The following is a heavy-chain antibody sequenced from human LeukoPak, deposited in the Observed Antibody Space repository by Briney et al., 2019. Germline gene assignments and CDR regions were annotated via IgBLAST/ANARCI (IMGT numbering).Heavy chain of an antibody. V-gene: IGHV3-53*01. CDR3: ARGYCTSTSCRYVMDV. J-gene: IGHJ6*02. CDR2: IYSGDNT. D-gene: IGHD2-2*01. CDR1: GFTVSSNY. Sequence: PGGSLRLSCAASGFTVSSNYMSWVRQPPGKGLEGVSVIYSGDNTYYADSVKGRFTISRDNSKNTLYLLMNSLRGEDTAVYYCARGYCTSTSCRYVMDVWGQGTTVTVSS.